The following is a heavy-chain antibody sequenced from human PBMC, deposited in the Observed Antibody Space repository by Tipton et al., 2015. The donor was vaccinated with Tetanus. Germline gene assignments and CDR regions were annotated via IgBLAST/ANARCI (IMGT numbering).Heavy chain of an antibody. CDR1: GHNSRSYW. Sequence: QLVQSGAEMKKPGESLKISCKASGHNSRSYWVSWVRQMPGKGLEWMGIISPGDSDATYNPSFQGQVTISADKSISTAYLQWTSLKPSDTAIYYCARHFGEMLYAPFRFDPWGQGTLVTVSS. V-gene: IGHV5-51*01. J-gene: IGHJ5*02. D-gene: IGHD3-3*01. CDR2: ISPGDSDA. CDR3: ARHFGEMLYAPFRFDP.